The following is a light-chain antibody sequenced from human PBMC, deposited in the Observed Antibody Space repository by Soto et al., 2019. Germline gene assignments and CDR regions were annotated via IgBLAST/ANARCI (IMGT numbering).Light chain of an antibody. CDR2: GNS. Sequence: QSALTQPPSVSGAPGQRVTISCTGSSSNIGAGYDVHWYQQLPGTAPKLLIYGNSNRPSGVPDRFSGSKSGTSASLAITGLQAEDEADYYCQSYGVFGTGTKVTV. CDR3: QSYGV. J-gene: IGLJ1*01. V-gene: IGLV1-40*01. CDR1: SSNIGAGYD.